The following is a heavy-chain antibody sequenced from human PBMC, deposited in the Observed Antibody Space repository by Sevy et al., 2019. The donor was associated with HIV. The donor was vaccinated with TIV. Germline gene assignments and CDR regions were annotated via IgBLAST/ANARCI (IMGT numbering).Heavy chain of an antibody. V-gene: IGHV4-34*03. J-gene: IGHJ4*02. D-gene: IGHD3-3*01. CDR1: GGSFTDYF. Sequence: SETLSLTCAVYGGSFTDYFWTWIRQPPGKGLEWIGDINHSGNTNYSPSLKSRVTMSVDTSKNHFSLRLTSVTAADSAVYYCALDFKTGAFDNWGQGIPVTVSS. CDR2: INHSGNT. CDR3: ALDFKTGAFDN.